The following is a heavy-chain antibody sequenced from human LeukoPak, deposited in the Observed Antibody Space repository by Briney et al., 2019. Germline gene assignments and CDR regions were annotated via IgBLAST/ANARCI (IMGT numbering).Heavy chain of an antibody. J-gene: IGHJ6*03. CDR1: GYTFTSYG. V-gene: IGHV1-18*01. Sequence: ASVKVSRKASGYTFTSYGISWVRQAPGQGLEWMGWISAYNGNTNYSQKVQGRVTMTTDTSHSTAYMDLRSLRSEDTAVYYCARGPPGIAAPNYYYYYMDVWGKGTTVTVSS. CDR2: ISAYNGNT. CDR3: ARGPPGIAAPNYYYYYMDV. D-gene: IGHD6-13*01.